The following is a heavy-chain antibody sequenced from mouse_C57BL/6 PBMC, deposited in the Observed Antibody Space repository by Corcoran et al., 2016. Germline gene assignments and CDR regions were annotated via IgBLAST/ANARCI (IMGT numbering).Heavy chain of an antibody. CDR2: IYPGDGDT. CDR3: ARRGAPYYFDY. Sequence: QVQLQQSGAELVKPGASVKISCKASGYAFSSYWMNWVTQRPGKGLEWIGQIYPGDGDTNYNGKFKGKATLTADKSSSTAYMQLSSLTSEDSAVYFCARRGAPYYFDYWGQGTTLTVSS. V-gene: IGHV1-80*01. CDR1: GYAFSSYW. J-gene: IGHJ2*01.